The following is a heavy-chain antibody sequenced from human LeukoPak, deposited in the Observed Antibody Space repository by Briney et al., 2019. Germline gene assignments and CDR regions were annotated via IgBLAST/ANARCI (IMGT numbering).Heavy chain of an antibody. J-gene: IGHJ3*02. CDR2: ISTYNGNT. CDR3: ASSYYDILTGYSDAFDI. CDR1: GYTFTSYG. V-gene: IGHV1-18*01. D-gene: IGHD3-9*01. Sequence: ASVKVSCKASGYTFTSYGISWVRQAPGQGLEWMGWISTYNGNTNYAQKLQGRVTMTTDTSTSTAYMELRSLRSDDTAVYYCASSYYDILTGYSDAFDIWGQGTMVTVSS.